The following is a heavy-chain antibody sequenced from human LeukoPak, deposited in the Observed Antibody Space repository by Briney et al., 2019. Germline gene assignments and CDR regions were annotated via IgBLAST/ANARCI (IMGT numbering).Heavy chain of an antibody. CDR3: ARDGEVGYDFWSGTSYYFDY. J-gene: IGHJ4*02. V-gene: IGHV4-4*07. CDR1: GGSISSYY. CDR2: IYTSGST. D-gene: IGHD3-3*01. Sequence: SETLSLTCTVSGGSISSYYWSWIRQPAGKGLEWIGRIYTSGSTNYNPSLKSRVTMSVDTSKNQFSLKLSSVTAADTAVYYCARDGEVGYDFWSGTSYYFDYWGQGTLVTVSS.